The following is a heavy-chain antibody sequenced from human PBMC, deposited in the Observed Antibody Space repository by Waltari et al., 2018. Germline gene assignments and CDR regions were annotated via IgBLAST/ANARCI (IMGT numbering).Heavy chain of an antibody. Sequence: EVQLIETGGGWIQPGGSLRLSCAASGSTVGHSHMSWVRQAPGKGLEWVSDIFGDVRTSYAEAVRGRFTISTDTSKNTLYLQMSSLTFEDTATYYCATVGEGTSGYYHYWGQGTLVTVSS. CDR2: IFGDVRT. CDR1: GSTVGHSH. CDR3: ATVGEGTSGYYHY. J-gene: IGHJ4*02. V-gene: IGHV3-53*02. D-gene: IGHD3-22*01.